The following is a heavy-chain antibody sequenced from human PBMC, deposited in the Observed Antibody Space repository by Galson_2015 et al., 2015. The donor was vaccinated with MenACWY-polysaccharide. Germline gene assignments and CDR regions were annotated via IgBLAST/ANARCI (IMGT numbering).Heavy chain of an antibody. CDR3: AKDRPAAASDGYY. CDR2: IRYDGRDK. D-gene: IGHD6-13*01. V-gene: IGHV3-30*02. CDR1: GFTFSSYG. J-gene: IGHJ4*02. Sequence: SLRLSCAASGFTFSSYGMHWVRQAPGKGLKWVAFIRYDGRDKYYADSVKGRFTISRDNSKNTLYLQMDSLRAEDTAVYYCAKDRPAAASDGYYWGQGTLVTVAS.